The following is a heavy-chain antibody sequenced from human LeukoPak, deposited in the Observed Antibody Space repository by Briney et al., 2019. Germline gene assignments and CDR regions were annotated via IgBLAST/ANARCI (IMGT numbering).Heavy chain of an antibody. CDR2: ISAYNGNT. CDR3: ARDAGGSSAFDI. Sequence: ASVKVSCKALGYTFTTYAISWVRQAPGQGLEWMGWISAYNGNTNYAQKFQGRITMTTDTSTSTAYMELSSLASDDTAVYYCARDAGGSSAFDIWGQGTMVTVSS. J-gene: IGHJ3*02. D-gene: IGHD3-16*01. CDR1: GYTFTTYA. V-gene: IGHV1-18*01.